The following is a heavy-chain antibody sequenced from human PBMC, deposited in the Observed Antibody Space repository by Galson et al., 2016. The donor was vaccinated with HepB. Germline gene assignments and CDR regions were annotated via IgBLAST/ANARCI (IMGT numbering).Heavy chain of an antibody. CDR1: GYSFASFW. J-gene: IGHJ6*02. D-gene: IGHD6-13*01. Sequence: SGAEVKKPGESLKISCKGSGYSFASFWIGWVRQMPGKGLEWMGIIFPGDSRTTYSPSFQGQVTFSADKSISTVYLQWNSLKASDTAMYYCARHPYSSSHYYYSGMDVWAQGTTVTVSS. CDR3: ARHPYSSSHYYYSGMDV. V-gene: IGHV5-51*01. CDR2: IFPGDSRT.